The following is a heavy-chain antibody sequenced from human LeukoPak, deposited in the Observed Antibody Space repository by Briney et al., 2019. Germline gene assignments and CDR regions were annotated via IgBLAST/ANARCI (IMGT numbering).Heavy chain of an antibody. CDR2: ISAYNGNT. D-gene: IGHD3-9*01. CDR3: ARSDILTGSDLDY. J-gene: IGHJ4*02. Sequence: AAVKISYKPSGYTFSNYGISWERQDPGQGLEWMGWISAYNGNTKYAQNLQGRVTMATDTSTSTAYMELRSLRSDDTAVFYCARSDILTGSDLDYWGQGTLVTVSS. V-gene: IGHV1-18*01. CDR1: GYTFSNYG.